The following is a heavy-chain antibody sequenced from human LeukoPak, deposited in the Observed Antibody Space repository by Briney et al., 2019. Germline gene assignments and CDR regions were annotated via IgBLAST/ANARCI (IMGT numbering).Heavy chain of an antibody. CDR1: GFTFDDYG. CDR3: AKGNSYYYFDY. D-gene: IGHD4-11*01. J-gene: IGHJ4*02. CDR2: LTSSGDDT. Sequence: GGSLRLSCAASGFTFDDYGMSWVRQAPGKGLEWVSSLTSSGDDTYYSDSVKGRFTISRDNSRNTLYLHMNSLRAEDTAVYYCAKGNSYYYFDYWGQGTLVTVSS. V-gene: IGHV3-23*01.